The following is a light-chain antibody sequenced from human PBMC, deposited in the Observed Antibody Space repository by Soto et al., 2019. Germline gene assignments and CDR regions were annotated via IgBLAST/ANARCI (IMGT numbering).Light chain of an antibody. CDR3: SSYTGTNNFVL. V-gene: IGLV2-8*01. Sequence: QSVLTQPPSASGSPGQSVTISCTGTNTDIGGHKYVSWYQHHPGKAPKLLIYEVSERPSGVPDRFSGSKSGNAASLTVSGLQADDEAMYYCSSYTGTNNFVLFGGGTKVTV. CDR1: NTDIGGHKY. CDR2: EVS. J-gene: IGLJ2*01.